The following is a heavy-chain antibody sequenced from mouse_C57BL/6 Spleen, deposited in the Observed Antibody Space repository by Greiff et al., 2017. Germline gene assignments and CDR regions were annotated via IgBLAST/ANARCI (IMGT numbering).Heavy chain of an antibody. CDR1: GYSFTDYN. Sequence: VQLKESGPELVKPGASVKISCKASGYSFTDYNMNWVKQSNGKSLEWIGIINPNYGTTSYNQKFKGKATLTVDQSSSTAYMQLNSLTSEDSADYYGARLGDDYAHFDYWGQGTTLTVSS. D-gene: IGHD2-4*01. CDR2: INPNYGTT. CDR3: ARLGDDYAHFDY. V-gene: IGHV1-39*01. J-gene: IGHJ2*01.